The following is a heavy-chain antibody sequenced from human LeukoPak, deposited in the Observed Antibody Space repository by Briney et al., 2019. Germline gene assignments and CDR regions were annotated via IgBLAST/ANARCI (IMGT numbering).Heavy chain of an antibody. CDR3: AKDRRETLWFGELLVS. V-gene: IGHV3-23*01. Sequence: GGSLRLSCAASRFIFSDYAMSWVRQAPGKGLEWVSAISGSGGTTYYADSVKGRFTISRDNSKNTLFLQMNSLRAEDTAVYYCAKDRRETLWFGELLVSWGQGTLVTVSS. CDR2: ISGSGGTT. J-gene: IGHJ5*02. CDR1: RFIFSDYA. D-gene: IGHD3-10*01.